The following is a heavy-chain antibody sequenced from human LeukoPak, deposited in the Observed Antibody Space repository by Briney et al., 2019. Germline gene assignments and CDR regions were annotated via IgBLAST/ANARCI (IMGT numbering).Heavy chain of an antibody. CDR3: ARVSYYGSGSYYNIDYFDY. Sequence: SETLSLTCTVSGGSIGSDNYYWDWIRQPPGKGLEFIAGIFYTGTTYYNPSLKSRVTISVDGSKNQFSLKLSSVTAADTAVYYCARVSYYGSGSYYNIDYFDYWGQGTLVTVSS. CDR1: GGSIGSDNYY. D-gene: IGHD3-10*01. V-gene: IGHV4-39*07. CDR2: IFYTGTT. J-gene: IGHJ4*02.